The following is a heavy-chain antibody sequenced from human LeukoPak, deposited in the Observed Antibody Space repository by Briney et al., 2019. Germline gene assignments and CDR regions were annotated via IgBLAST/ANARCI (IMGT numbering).Heavy chain of an antibody. CDR2: IRYDGSNK. CDR3: AKRSLLWSKEFDY. CDR1: GFTFSSYG. D-gene: IGHD3-10*01. V-gene: IGHV3-30*02. Sequence: PGGSLRLSCAASGFTFSSYGMHWVRQAPGKGLEWVAFIRYDGSNKYYADSVKGRFTISRDNSKNTLYLQMNSLRAEDTAVYYCAKRSLLWSKEFDYWGQGTLVTVSS. J-gene: IGHJ4*02.